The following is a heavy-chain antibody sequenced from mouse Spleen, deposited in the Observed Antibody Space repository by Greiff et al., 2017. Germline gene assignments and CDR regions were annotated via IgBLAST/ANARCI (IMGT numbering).Heavy chain of an antibody. Sequence: QVQLQQSGAELVRPGASVKLSCKASGYTFTDYYINWVKQRPGQGLEWIARIYPGSGNTYYNEKFKGKATLTAEKSSSTAYMQLSSLTSEDSAVYFCARAYYDGSQYYYAMDYWGQGTSVTVSS. CDR2: IYPGSGNT. J-gene: IGHJ4*01. D-gene: IGHD1-1*01. CDR3: ARAYYDGSQYYYAMDY. V-gene: IGHV1-76*01. CDR1: GYTFTDYY.